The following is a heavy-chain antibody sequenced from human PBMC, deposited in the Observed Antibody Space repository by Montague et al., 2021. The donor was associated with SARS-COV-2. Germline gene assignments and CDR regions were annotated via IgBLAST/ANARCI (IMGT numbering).Heavy chain of an antibody. V-gene: IGHV4-34*01. J-gene: IGHJ3*01. CDR1: GASFNNYY. CDR3: VKSSVVVTNASINEV. Sequence: SETLSLTCDVSGASFNNYYWSWVRQPPGQGLEWIGQITPRGSTQYRPSLRSRLTMSLDSSRSHFSLNLGSVAAADTAVYYCVKSSVVVTNASINEVWGRGTQVTVSS. CDR2: ITPRGST. D-gene: IGHD2-21*02.